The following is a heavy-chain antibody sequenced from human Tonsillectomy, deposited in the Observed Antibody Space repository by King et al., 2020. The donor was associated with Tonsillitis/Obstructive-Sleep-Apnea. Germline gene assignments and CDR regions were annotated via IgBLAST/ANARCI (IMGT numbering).Heavy chain of an antibody. Sequence: VQLVESGGGLVQPGGSLRLSCAASRFTFGSYWMHWVRQAPGKGLVLVSHINSDGSSTSYADSVKGRFTISRENAKNTLYLQMNSLRAEDTAVYYCARDLPASYYYYYYMDVWGKGTTVTVSS. J-gene: IGHJ6*03. V-gene: IGHV3-74*01. CDR1: RFTFGSYW. CDR3: ARDLPASYYYYYYMDV. CDR2: INSDGSST.